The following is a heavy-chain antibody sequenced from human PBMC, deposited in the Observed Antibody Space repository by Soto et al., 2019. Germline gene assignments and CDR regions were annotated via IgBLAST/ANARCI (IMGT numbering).Heavy chain of an antibody. CDR1: GFTFSTFA. J-gene: IGHJ4*02. CDR3: AKGILYGTNGVCPYYFEH. V-gene: IGHV3-23*01. D-gene: IGHD2-8*01. Sequence: RESLRLSCPAYGFTFSTFATSWVRPVPGEGLDWVSAISGSVGRTYYADSVKGRFTTSRENYKNTLYLKMNSLRAEDTAVYYCAKGILYGTNGVCPYYFEHWGQGTRVHVSS. CDR2: ISGSVGRT.